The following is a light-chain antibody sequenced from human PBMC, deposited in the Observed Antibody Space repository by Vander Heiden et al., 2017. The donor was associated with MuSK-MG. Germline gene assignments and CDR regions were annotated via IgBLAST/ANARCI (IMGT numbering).Light chain of an antibody. CDR2: KAS. Sequence: DIQMTQSPSTLSASVGDRVTITCRASQSISSWLAWYQQKPGKAPKFLIYKASKLESGVPSRFSGSGSGTEFTLTSSSLQPDDCATYYCQQYSSYWTFGQGTKVEIK. V-gene: IGKV1-5*03. CDR1: QSISSW. J-gene: IGKJ1*01. CDR3: QQYSSYWT.